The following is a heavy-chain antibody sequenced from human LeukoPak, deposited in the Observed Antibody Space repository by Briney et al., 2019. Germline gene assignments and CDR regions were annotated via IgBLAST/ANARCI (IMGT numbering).Heavy chain of an antibody. D-gene: IGHD3-10*01. Sequence: PSETLSLTCTVSGGSVSSYYWSWIRLPPGKGLEWIGYIYYTGSTNYNPSLKSRVTISVDTSKNQFSLKLSSVTAADTAVYYCAREGEATAVRGAFDIWGQGTMATVSS. CDR2: IYYTGST. J-gene: IGHJ3*02. CDR1: GGSVSSYY. V-gene: IGHV4-59*02. CDR3: AREGEATAVRGAFDI.